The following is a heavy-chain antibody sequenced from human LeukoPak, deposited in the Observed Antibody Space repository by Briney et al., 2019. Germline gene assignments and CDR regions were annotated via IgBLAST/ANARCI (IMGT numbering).Heavy chain of an antibody. CDR2: IYYSGST. D-gene: IGHD1-7*01. CDR3: AREELLPKRTNAFDI. V-gene: IGHV4-59*01. J-gene: IGHJ3*02. Sequence: PSETLSLTCTVSGGSTSSYYWSWLRQPPGKGLEWIGYIYYSGSTNYNPSLKSRVTISVDTSKNQFSLKLSSVTAADTSVYYCAREELLPKRTNAFDIWGQGTMVTVSS. CDR1: GGSTSSYY.